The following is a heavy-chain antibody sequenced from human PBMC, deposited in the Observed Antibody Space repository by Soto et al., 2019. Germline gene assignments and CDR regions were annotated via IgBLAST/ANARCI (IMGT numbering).Heavy chain of an antibody. CDR3: AHRRGLLSTGQGWYFDL. J-gene: IGHJ2*01. CDR2: IYWDDDK. D-gene: IGHD4-4*01. CDR1: GFSLSTSGVG. V-gene: IGHV2-5*02. Sequence: QITLKESGPTLVKPTETLTLTCTVSGFSLSTSGVGVGWIRQPPGKALEWLALIYWDDDKRYSPSLKSRLTNTQDTPKTQAPLTMTNLRPVDTATSCCAHRRGLLSTGQGWYFDLWGRGTLVTVSS.